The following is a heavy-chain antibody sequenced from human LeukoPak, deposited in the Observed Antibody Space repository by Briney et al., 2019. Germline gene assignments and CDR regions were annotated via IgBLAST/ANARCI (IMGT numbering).Heavy chain of an antibody. D-gene: IGHD2-15*01. Sequence: LAGGSLRLSCAASGFTVSSNCMGWVRQAPGRGLEWVSLLCHAGNTYYTDSVKGRLTISRDDSKNTLYLQMNSLRAEDTAVYYCARRYCSGGTCYFFDSWGQGTLVTVSS. CDR1: GFTVSSNC. V-gene: IGHV3-53*01. CDR2: LCHAGNT. CDR3: ARRYCSGGTCYFFDS. J-gene: IGHJ4*02.